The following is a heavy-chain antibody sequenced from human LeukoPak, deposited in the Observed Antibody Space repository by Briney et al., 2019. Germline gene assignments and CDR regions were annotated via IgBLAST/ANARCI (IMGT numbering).Heavy chain of an antibody. CDR2: ISWNSDII. Sequence: PGGSLRLSCAASEFTFDGYAMHWVRQPPGKGLEWFSSISWNSDIIVYADSVKGRFTISRDNAKNSLYLQMDSLRAEDTALYYCARRTGAGAFDIWGQGTMVTVSS. CDR3: ARRTGAGAFDI. J-gene: IGHJ3*02. CDR1: EFTFDGYA. D-gene: IGHD3/OR15-3a*01. V-gene: IGHV3-9*01.